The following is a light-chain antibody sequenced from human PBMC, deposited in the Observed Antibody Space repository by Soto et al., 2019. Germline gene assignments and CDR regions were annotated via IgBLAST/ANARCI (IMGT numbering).Light chain of an antibody. CDR1: QGISTA. J-gene: IGKJ5*01. CDR2: DAS. CDR3: HQFKSYPIT. Sequence: ALQLTQSPSSLSASVGDRVTLTCRASQGISTALAWYQQKPGKAPNLLIFDASKLESGVPSRFSGSGSGTDFTLTISSLQPEDYATYYCHQFKSYPITFGQGTRLEI. V-gene: IGKV1-13*02.